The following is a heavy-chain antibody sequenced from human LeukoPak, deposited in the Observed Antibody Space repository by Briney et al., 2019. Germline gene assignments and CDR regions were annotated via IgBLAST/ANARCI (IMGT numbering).Heavy chain of an antibody. J-gene: IGHJ4*02. Sequence: ASLKVSCKASAYTFTGYYMHWVRQAPGQGLEWIGWINPNSGGTNYPQKFQGRVTMTRDTSISTAYMELSRLRSDDTAVYYCATSRGYSGYESSDFDYWGQGTLVTVSS. D-gene: IGHD5-12*01. CDR3: ATSRGYSGYESSDFDY. CDR1: AYTFTGYY. CDR2: INPNSGGT. V-gene: IGHV1-2*02.